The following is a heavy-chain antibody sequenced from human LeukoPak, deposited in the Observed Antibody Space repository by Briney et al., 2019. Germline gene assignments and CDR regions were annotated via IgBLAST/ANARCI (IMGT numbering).Heavy chain of an antibody. D-gene: IGHD6-19*01. CDR1: SGSISSGGYY. Sequence: PSETLSLTCTVSSGSISSGGYYWSWIRQLPGKGLEWIGYIYYSGSTSYNPSLKSRVTISVDTPKNQFSLTVSSVTAADTAVYYCARGHNSGWYNWFDSWGQGTLVTVSS. J-gene: IGHJ5*01. CDR3: ARGHNSGWYNWFDS. CDR2: IYYSGST. V-gene: IGHV4-31*03.